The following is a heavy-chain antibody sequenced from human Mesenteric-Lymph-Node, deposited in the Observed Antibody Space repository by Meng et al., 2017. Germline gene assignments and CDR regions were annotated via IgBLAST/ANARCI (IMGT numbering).Heavy chain of an antibody. Sequence: HVPPQESVTGLGSPSQTLSLPCTLSGGSVSSGGYYWTWIRQHPGKGLEWFGHIYYSGSTFYNPSLKRRVIISIDTSKNQFSLNLRSVTAADTAVYYCARVSSGWDYFDYWGQGTLVTVSS. CDR1: GGSVSSGGYY. CDR3: ARVSSGWDYFDY. CDR2: IYYSGST. D-gene: IGHD6-19*01. J-gene: IGHJ4*02. V-gene: IGHV4-31*03.